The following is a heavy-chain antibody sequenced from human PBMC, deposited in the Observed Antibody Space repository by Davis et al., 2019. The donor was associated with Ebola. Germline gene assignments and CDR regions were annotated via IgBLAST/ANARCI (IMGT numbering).Heavy chain of an antibody. Sequence: AASVKVSCKASGYTFTSYGISWVRQAPGQRLEWMGWINTGNGNTEYSHKFQGRITITRDTSASTAYMELSSLTSEDTAVFYCARDEFDYWGQGTLVTVSS. V-gene: IGHV1-3*04. CDR2: INTGNGNT. J-gene: IGHJ4*02. CDR3: ARDEFDY. CDR1: GYTFTSYG.